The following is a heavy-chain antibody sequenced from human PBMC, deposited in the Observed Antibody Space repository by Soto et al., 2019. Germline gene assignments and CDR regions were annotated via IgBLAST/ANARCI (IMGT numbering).Heavy chain of an antibody. CDR3: ARSRGTDFWSGYGYYYYGMDV. V-gene: IGHV4-30-4*02. D-gene: IGHD3-3*01. J-gene: IGHJ6*02. Sequence: ASETLSLTCTVSGGSISSGDYYWAWIRQPPGKGLEWIGNIYYSGSTYYNPSPKSRVTISVDTSKNQFSLKLSSVTAADTAVYYCARSRGTDFWSGYGYYYYGMDVWGQGTTVTVSS. CDR2: IYYSGST. CDR1: GGSISSGDYY.